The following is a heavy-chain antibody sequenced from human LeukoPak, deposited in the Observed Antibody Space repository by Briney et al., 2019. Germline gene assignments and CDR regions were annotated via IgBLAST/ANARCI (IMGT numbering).Heavy chain of an antibody. CDR2: ISAYNGNT. CDR3: ARDPSGRYCNGGSCYSPY. D-gene: IGHD2-15*01. V-gene: IGHV1-18*04. Sequence: ASVKVSCKASGYTFTTYGISWVRQAPGQGLEWMGWISAYNGNTNCAQKLQGRVTMTTDTSTSTAYMELRSLRSDDTAVYYCARDPSGRYCNGGSCYSPYWGQGTLVTVSS. J-gene: IGHJ4*02. CDR1: GYTFTTYG.